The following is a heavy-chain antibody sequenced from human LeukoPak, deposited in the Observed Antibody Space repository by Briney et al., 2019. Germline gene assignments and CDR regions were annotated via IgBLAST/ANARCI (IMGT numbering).Heavy chain of an antibody. Sequence: GGSLRLSCAASGIAFSSYWMHWVRQAPGKGLVWVSRINSDESSTSYADSVKGRFTISRENAKNSLYLQMNSLKAEDTALYYCARGPLQTIPTSKIVVYYYPFDYWGQGTLVTVSS. CDR2: INSDESST. J-gene: IGHJ4*02. V-gene: IGHV3-74*01. CDR1: GIAFSSYW. CDR3: ARGPLQTIPTSKIVVYYYPFDY. D-gene: IGHD3-22*01.